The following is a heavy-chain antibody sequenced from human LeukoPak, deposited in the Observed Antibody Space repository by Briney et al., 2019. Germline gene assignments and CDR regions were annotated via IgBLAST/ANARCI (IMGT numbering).Heavy chain of an antibody. CDR2: IYASGSS. CDR1: GGSISNYY. J-gene: IGHJ3*02. CDR3: ARVDLQNAFDI. Sequence: KPSETLSLTCSVSGGSISNYYWNWIRQPAGKGLEWIGRIYASGSSRYNPSFKGRVTMSADTSKNQVSLNVTSVTAADTAVYYCARVDLQNAFDIWGQGTVVTVSS. V-gene: IGHV4-4*07. D-gene: IGHD3/OR15-3a*01.